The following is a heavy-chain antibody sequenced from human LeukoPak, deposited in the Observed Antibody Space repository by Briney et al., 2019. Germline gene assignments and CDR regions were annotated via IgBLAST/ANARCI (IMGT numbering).Heavy chain of an antibody. CDR2: INPNSGGT. D-gene: IGHD3-22*01. V-gene: IGHV1-2*02. CDR1: GYTFTGYY. CDR3: ARGGITMIVVATFDY. J-gene: IGHJ4*02. Sequence: ASVKVSCKASGYTFTGYYMHWVRQAPGQGLEWMGWINPNSGGTNYAQKFQGRVTMTRDTSISTAYMELSRLRSDDTAVYYCARGGITMIVVATFDYWGQGTPVTVSS.